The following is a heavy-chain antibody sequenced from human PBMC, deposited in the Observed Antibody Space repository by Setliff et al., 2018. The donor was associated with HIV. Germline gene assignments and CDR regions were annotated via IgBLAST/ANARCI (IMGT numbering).Heavy chain of an antibody. V-gene: IGHV2-70*11. D-gene: IGHD4-17*01. CDR3: ALISPDGYGYYEYSFDY. Sequence: SGPTLVNPTQTLTLTCTFSGFSLSPRGMSVSWIRQPPVKALECLARIDWDDAKYYSTSLKARLTISKDTSKNQVVLTMTNMDPVDTATYYFALISPDGYGYYEYSFDYWGQGTLVTVSS. CDR2: IDWDDAK. CDR1: GFSLSPRGMS. J-gene: IGHJ4*02.